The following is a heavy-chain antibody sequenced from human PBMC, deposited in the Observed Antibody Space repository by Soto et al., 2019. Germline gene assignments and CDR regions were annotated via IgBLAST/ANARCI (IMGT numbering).Heavy chain of an antibody. CDR3: ARDSFPRFDP. CDR1: GYSFSSYG. CDR2: INPSTNET. J-gene: IGHJ5*02. Sequence: QVHLVQSGPEVKKPGASMKVSCKASGYSFSSYGITWVRQAPGQGLEWMGWINPSTNETNYAQRFQGRVTVTTDTSTTTAYIELRNLKYDDTAVYYCARDSFPRFDPWGPGTLVTVSS. D-gene: IGHD3-16*02. V-gene: IGHV1-18*01.